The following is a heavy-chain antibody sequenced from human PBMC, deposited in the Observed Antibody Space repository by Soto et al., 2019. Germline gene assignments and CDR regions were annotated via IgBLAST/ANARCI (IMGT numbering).Heavy chain of an antibody. CDR1: GYTFTGYY. V-gene: IGHV1-2*02. D-gene: IGHD5-18*01. CDR2: INTNSGNT. Sequence: QGQLVQSGAEVKKPGASVKVSCKASGYTFTGYYMHWVRQAPGQGLEWMGWINTNSGNTKYVQKFQGRVIMTRDTSIRTAYMELSRLTSDDTAVYYCAGGEVDTAPFDPWGQGTLVTVSS. CDR3: AGGEVDTAPFDP. J-gene: IGHJ5*02.